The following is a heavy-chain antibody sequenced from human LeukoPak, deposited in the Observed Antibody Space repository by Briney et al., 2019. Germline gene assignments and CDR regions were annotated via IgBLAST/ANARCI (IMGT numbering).Heavy chain of an antibody. V-gene: IGHV3-66*01. D-gene: IGHD6-13*01. CDR1: GFTVSSSY. CDR2: ISSAGTT. CDR3: ARDLEAANTYYFDY. Sequence: GGSLRLSCAASGFTVSSSYMSWVRQAPGKGLEWVSIISSAGTTYYADSVKGRFTISRDNSKNAVYLQVNSLRDEDTAVYYCARDLEAANTYYFDYWGQGTMVTVSS. J-gene: IGHJ4*02.